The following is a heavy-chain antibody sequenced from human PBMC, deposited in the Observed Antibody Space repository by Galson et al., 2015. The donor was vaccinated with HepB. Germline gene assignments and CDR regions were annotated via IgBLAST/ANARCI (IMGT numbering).Heavy chain of an antibody. D-gene: IGHD2-2*01. V-gene: IGHV1-3*01. Sequence: SVKVSCKASGYTFTSYAMHWVRQAPGQRLEWMGWINAGNGNTKYSQKFQGRVTITRDTSASTAYMELSSLRSEDTAVYYCARDYCSSTSCLYYYYYGMDVWGQGTTVTVSS. CDR2: INAGNGNT. CDR3: ARDYCSSTSCLYYYYYGMDV. J-gene: IGHJ6*02. CDR1: GYTFTSYA.